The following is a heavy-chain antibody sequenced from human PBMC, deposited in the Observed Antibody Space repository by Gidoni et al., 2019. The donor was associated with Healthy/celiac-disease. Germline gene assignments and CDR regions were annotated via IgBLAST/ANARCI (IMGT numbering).Heavy chain of an antibody. CDR1: GGTFSSYA. V-gene: IGHV1-69*01. CDR3: ARGFFKRTYYDFWSGYYLDYFDY. Sequence: QVQLVQSGAEVKKPGSSVKVSCKASGGTFSSYAISWVRQAPGQGLEWMGGIIPIFGTANYAQKFQGRVTITADESTSTAYMELSSLRSEDTAVYYCARGFFKRTYYDFWSGYYLDYFDYWGQGTLVTVSS. D-gene: IGHD3-3*01. J-gene: IGHJ4*02. CDR2: IIPIFGTA.